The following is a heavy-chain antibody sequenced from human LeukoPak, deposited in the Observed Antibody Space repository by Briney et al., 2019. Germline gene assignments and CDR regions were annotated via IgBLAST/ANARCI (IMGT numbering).Heavy chain of an antibody. D-gene: IGHD3-3*01. CDR1: GFTFSSYS. V-gene: IGHV3-21*01. J-gene: IGHJ4*02. Sequence: GGSLRLSCAASGFTFSSYSMNWVRQAPGKGLEWLSFITGSSGYIYYSGSVKGRFTISRDDAKNSLWLQMNSLRAEDTAVYYCARVRSGYYIDCWGQGTLVTVSS. CDR3: ARVRSGYYIDC. CDR2: ITGSSGYI.